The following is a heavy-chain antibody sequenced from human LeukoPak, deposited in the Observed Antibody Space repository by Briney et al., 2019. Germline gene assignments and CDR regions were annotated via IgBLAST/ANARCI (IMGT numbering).Heavy chain of an antibody. Sequence: SEALSLTCAVYGGSFSGYYWSWIRQPPGKGLEWIGEINHSGSTNYNPYPKSRVTISVDTSKNQFSLKLSSVTAADTAVYYCARARTSVRGYSYGYPFDYWGQGTLVTVSS. J-gene: IGHJ4*02. V-gene: IGHV4-34*01. D-gene: IGHD5-18*01. CDR1: GGSFSGYY. CDR2: INHSGST. CDR3: ARARTSVRGYSYGYPFDY.